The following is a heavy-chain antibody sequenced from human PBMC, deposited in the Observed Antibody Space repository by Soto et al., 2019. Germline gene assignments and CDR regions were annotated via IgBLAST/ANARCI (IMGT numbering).Heavy chain of an antibody. J-gene: IGHJ4*02. Sequence: ASVKVSCKVSGYTLTELSMHWVRQAPGKGLEWMGGFDPEDGETIYAQKFQGRVTMTEDTSTDTAYMELSSLRSEETAVYYCATALGYCSSTSCPPIYFDYWGQGTLVTVSS. CDR1: GYTLTELS. D-gene: IGHD2-2*01. V-gene: IGHV1-24*01. CDR3: ATALGYCSSTSCPPIYFDY. CDR2: FDPEDGET.